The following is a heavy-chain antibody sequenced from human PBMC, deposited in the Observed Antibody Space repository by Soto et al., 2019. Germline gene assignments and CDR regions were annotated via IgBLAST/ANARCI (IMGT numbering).Heavy chain of an antibody. CDR2: IWYDGVNK. Sequence: GGPLRLSCAASGFSFSSYAMHWVRQAPGKGLGWGAVIWYDGVNKYYADSVKGRFTISRDNSNNTPYVQMTSLKAEATAVYYFVRFPYEAAAGRLSPVRSWGPGNLVTGSS. V-gene: IGHV3-33*01. D-gene: IGHD6-13*01. CDR3: VRFPYEAAAGRLSPVRS. J-gene: IGHJ5*01. CDR1: GFSFSSYA.